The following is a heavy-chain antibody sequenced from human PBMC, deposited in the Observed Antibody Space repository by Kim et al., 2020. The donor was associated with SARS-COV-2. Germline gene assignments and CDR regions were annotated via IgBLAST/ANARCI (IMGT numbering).Heavy chain of an antibody. CDR2: ISNSGGTT. D-gene: IGHD5-18*01. J-gene: IGHJ4*02. CDR1: GFTFSSYA. CDR3: AKETGSYGFGTENDH. Sequence: GGSLRLSCAASGFTFSSYAMSWVRQAPGRGLEWVSAISNSGGTTQYADSVKGRFTISRDNSNNMIYLQLSRLRTEDTAVYYCAKETGSYGFGTENDHWGQGTLVTVSS. V-gene: IGHV3-23*01.